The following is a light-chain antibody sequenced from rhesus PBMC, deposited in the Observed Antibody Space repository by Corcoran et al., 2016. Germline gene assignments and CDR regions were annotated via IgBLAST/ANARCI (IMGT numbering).Light chain of an antibody. V-gene: IGLV2-32*02. CDR3: SSYAGSNTYI. Sequence: QAALTQPRSVSGSPGQSVTISCTGTSSDIGGYNYVSWYQQHPGTAPKLMIYEVSKRPSGVSDRFSGSKSGNTASLTISGLQAEDEADYYCSSYAGSNTYIFGAGTRFTVL. CDR2: EVS. J-gene: IGLJ1*01. CDR1: SSDIGGYNY.